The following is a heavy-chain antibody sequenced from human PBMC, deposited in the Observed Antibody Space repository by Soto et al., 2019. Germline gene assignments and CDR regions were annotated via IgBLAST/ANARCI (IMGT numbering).Heavy chain of an antibody. J-gene: IGHJ2*01. CDR2: INHSGST. V-gene: IGHV4-34*01. Sequence: PSETLSLTCAVYGGSFSGYSSTWIRQPPGKGLEWIGEINHSGSTYYNPSLMSRVTISLDTSRKQFTLKMRSATAADTAVYYCAREVPSRYFDLWGRGTPVTVSS. D-gene: IGHD1-1*01. CDR1: GGSFSGYS. CDR3: AREVPSRYFDL.